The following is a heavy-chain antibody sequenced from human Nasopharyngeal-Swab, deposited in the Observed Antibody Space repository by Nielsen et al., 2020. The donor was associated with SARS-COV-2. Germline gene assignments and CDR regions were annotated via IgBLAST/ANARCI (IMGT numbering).Heavy chain of an antibody. CDR3: ASSPFRITIFGVVIGNWFDP. CDR1: GGSISSSSYY. CDR2: IYYSGST. J-gene: IGHJ5*02. D-gene: IGHD3-3*01. Sequence: SETLSLTCTVSGGSISSSSYYLGWIRKPPWKGREWIGSIYYSGSTYYNPSLKSRVTIAVDTSKNQFSLKLSSVTAADTAVYYCASSPFRITIFGVVIGNWFDPWGQGTLVTVS. V-gene: IGHV4-39*01.